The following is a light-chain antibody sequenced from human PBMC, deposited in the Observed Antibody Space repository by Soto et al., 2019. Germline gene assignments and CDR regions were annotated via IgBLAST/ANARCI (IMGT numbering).Light chain of an antibody. V-gene: IGLV2-14*01. J-gene: IGLJ1*01. CDR3: SSYTTSYFYV. CDR2: GVK. Sequence: QSALTQPASVSGSPGQSITISCTGSGRDIGAYNYVSWYQQHPGKAPKLIIYGVKNRPSGVSNRFSASKSAFTASLTISGLQAEDEADYYCSSYTTSYFYVFGRRSKVTVL. CDR1: GRDIGAYNY.